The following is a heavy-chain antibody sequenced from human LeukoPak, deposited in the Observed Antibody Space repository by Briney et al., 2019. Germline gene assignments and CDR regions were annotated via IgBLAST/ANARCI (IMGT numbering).Heavy chain of an antibody. D-gene: IGHD3-3*01. CDR3: ARGRITIFGVVIKKGPFDY. CDR1: GGSFSGYY. V-gene: IGHV4-34*01. Sequence: SETLSLTCAVYGGSFSGYYWSWIRQPPGKGLEWIGEINHSGSTNYNPSLKGRVTISVDTSKNQFSLKLSSVTAADTAVYYCARGRITIFGVVIKKGPFDYWGQGTLVTVSS. J-gene: IGHJ4*02. CDR2: INHSGST.